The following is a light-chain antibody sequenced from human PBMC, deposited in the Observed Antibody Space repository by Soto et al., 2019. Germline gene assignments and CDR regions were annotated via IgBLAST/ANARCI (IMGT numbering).Light chain of an antibody. CDR3: QHYNSYSEA. Sequence: EIVMTQSPATLSVSPGETATLSCRASQSLTSYLAWYQQKPDQAPRLLIYGISTRATDIPARFSGSGSGTEFTLTISSLRPDDFATYYCQHYNSYSEAFGQGTKVELK. V-gene: IGKV3-15*01. CDR1: QSLTSY. J-gene: IGKJ1*01. CDR2: GIS.